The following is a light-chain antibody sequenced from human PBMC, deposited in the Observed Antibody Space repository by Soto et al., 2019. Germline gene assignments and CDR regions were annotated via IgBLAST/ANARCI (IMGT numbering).Light chain of an antibody. CDR3: QLYGSSPKT. J-gene: IGKJ1*01. CDR2: GAS. CDR1: QTISSNY. Sequence: EIVLTQSPGSLSLSRVERATLSCRATQTISSNYLAWYQQKPGQAPKLLIHGASTRATGIPDRFSGSGSGTDFTLTISRLEPEDFAVYYCQLYGSSPKTFGQGTKVDI. V-gene: IGKV3-20*01.